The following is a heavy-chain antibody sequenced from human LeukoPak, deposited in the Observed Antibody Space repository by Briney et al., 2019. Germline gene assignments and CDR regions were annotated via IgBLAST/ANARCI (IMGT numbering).Heavy chain of an antibody. J-gene: IGHJ4*02. CDR2: ISSSSSTI. D-gene: IGHD6-19*01. CDR3: ARGPSVGSGWSPDY. Sequence: GGSLRLSCAASGFTFSRYSMNWVRQAPGKGLEWVAYISSSSSTIYYADSVKGRFTISRDNAKNSLFLQMHSLRAEDTAVYYCARGPSVGSGWSPDYWGQGTLVTVSS. CDR1: GFTFSRYS. V-gene: IGHV3-48*04.